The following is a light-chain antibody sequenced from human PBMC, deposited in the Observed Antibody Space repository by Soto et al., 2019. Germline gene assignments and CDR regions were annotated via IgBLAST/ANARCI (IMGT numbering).Light chain of an antibody. J-gene: IGKJ4*01. V-gene: IGKV1-5*03. Sequence: DIQMTQSPSTLSASVGDRVTITCRASQSVNSWLAWYQQKPGKAPKLLLYKASSLESGVPSRFSGSGSGTGFTLTISSLQPDDFGTYYCQQYDTSPLTFGGGTKVDIK. CDR3: QQYDTSPLT. CDR1: QSVNSW. CDR2: KAS.